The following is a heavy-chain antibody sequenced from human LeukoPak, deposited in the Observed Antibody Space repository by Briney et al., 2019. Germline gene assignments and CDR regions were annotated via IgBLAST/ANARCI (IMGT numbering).Heavy chain of an antibody. J-gene: IGHJ5*02. D-gene: IGHD3-10*01. CDR1: GFTFSGYA. CDR3: AKDRLWYYGSGSYSNWFDP. V-gene: IGHV3-23*01. Sequence: GGSLRLSCAASGFTFSGYAMSWVRQAPGKGLEWVSAISGSGGSTYYADSVKGRFTIYRDNSKNTLYLQMNSLRAEDTAVYYCAKDRLWYYGSGSYSNWFDPWGQGTLVTVSS. CDR2: ISGSGGST.